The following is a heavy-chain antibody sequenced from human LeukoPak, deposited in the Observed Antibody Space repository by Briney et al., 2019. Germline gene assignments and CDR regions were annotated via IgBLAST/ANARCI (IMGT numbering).Heavy chain of an antibody. CDR3: AKARGTSAATGYYYYMDV. D-gene: IGHD2-2*01. Sequence: GGSLRLSCAASGFTFNSYGMHWVRQAPGKGLEWVAYIPKDGSNKFYADSVKGRFTISRDNSKNTLSLQMNSLRAEDTALYYCAKARGTSAATGYYYYMDVWADGTTVTVSS. CDR2: IPKDGSNK. J-gene: IGHJ6*03. CDR1: GFTFNSYG. V-gene: IGHV3-30*02.